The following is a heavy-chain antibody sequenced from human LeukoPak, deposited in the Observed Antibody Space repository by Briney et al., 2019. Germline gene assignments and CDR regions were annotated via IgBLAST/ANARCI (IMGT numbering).Heavy chain of an antibody. V-gene: IGHV3-74*01. CDR1: GFSFSSNW. D-gene: IGHD3-22*01. Sequence: PGGSLRLSCAASGFSFSSNWMHWVRQAPGKGLVWVSRVNSDGSGTSYADSVKGRFTISRDNSKNTLYVQVNSLGTEDTAAYYCAKGSYYDSSGSFYFDYWGQGTLVTVSS. CDR3: AKGSYYDSSGSFYFDY. CDR2: VNSDGSGT. J-gene: IGHJ4*02.